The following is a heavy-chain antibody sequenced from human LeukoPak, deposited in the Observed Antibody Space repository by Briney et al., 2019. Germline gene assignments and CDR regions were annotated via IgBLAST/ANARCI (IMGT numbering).Heavy chain of an antibody. CDR2: ISSTGGTT. CDR3: AKGPRREYSSSWYFDY. J-gene: IGHJ4*02. Sequence: PGGTLRLSCAASGFTFSSYGMSWVRQAPGKGLEWVSAISSTGGTTYYADSVKGRFTISRDNAKNSLYLQMNSLRAEDMALYYCAKGPRREYSSSWYFDYWGQGTLVTVSS. V-gene: IGHV3-23*01. D-gene: IGHD6-13*01. CDR1: GFTFSSYG.